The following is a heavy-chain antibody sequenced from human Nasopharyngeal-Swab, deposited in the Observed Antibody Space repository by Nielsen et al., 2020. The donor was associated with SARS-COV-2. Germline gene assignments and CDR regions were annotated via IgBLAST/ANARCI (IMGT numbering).Heavy chain of an antibody. V-gene: IGHV1-2*06. J-gene: IGHJ3*02. D-gene: IGHD6-13*01. CDR1: GYTFTGYY. CDR3: ARDWEQQHDAFDI. CDR2: INPNSGGT. Sequence: ASVKVFCKASGYTFTGYYMHWVRQAPGQGLEWMGRINPNSGGTNYAQKFQGRVTMTRDTSISTAYMELSRLRSDDTAVYYCARDWEQQHDAFDIWGQGTMVTVSS.